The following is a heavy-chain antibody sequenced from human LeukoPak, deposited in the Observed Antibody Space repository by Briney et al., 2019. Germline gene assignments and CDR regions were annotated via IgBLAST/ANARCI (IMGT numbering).Heavy chain of an antibody. D-gene: IGHD4-17*01. Sequence: TSETLSLTCTVSGYSISSGYYWSWIRQPAGKGLEWIGRIYTSGSTNYNPSLKSRVTISVDTSKNQFSLKLSSVTAADTAVYYCARGTDYGDYVNYWGQGTLVTVSS. CDR1: GYSISSGYY. CDR2: IYTSGST. CDR3: ARGTDYGDYVNY. J-gene: IGHJ4*02. V-gene: IGHV4-61*02.